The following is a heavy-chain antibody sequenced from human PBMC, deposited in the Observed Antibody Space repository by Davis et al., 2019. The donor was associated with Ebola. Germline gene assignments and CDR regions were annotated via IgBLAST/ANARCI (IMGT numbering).Heavy chain of an antibody. D-gene: IGHD3-3*01. CDR3: ARWDRTYYDFWSGYSLSDY. J-gene: IGHJ4*02. Sequence: GESLKISCKGSGYSFTSYWIGWVRQMPGKGLEWMGIIYPGDSDTRYSPSFQGHVTISADKSISTAYLQWSSLKASDTAMYYCARWDRTYYDFWSGYSLSDYWGQGTLVTVSS. CDR1: GYSFTSYW. CDR2: IYPGDSDT. V-gene: IGHV5-51*01.